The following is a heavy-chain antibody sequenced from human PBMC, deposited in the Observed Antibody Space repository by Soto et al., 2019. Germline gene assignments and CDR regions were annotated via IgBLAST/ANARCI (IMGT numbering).Heavy chain of an antibody. J-gene: IGHJ3*02. Sequence: SETLSLTCTVSGGSISSYYWSWIRQPPGKGLEWIGYIYYSGSTNYNPSLKSRVTISVDTSKNQFSLNLSSVTAADTAVYYCARHLGGYCTNGVCYGASDAFDIWGQGTMVTVSS. D-gene: IGHD2-8*01. CDR2: IYYSGST. CDR1: GGSISSYY. CDR3: ARHLGGYCTNGVCYGASDAFDI. V-gene: IGHV4-59*08.